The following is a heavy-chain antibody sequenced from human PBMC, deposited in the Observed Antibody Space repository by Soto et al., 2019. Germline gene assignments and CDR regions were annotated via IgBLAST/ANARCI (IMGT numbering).Heavy chain of an antibody. CDR1: GGSFSGYY. J-gene: IGHJ4*02. CDR2: INHSGST. V-gene: IGHV4-34*01. D-gene: IGHD3-22*01. Sequence: QVQLQQWGAGLLKPSETLSLTCAVYGGSFSGYYWSWIRQPPGKGLEWIGEINHSGSTNYNPSLKSRVTISVDTSKNQFTLKRSSLTAADTAVYYCARDYYDSSGRPTIAYWGQGTLVTVSS. CDR3: ARDYYDSSGRPTIAY.